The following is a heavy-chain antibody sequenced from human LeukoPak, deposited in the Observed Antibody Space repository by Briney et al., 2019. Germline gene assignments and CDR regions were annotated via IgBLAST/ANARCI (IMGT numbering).Heavy chain of an antibody. CDR1: GYTFTSYY. CDR3: ARESIITIFGVVIKGMDY. CDR2: INPSGGST. V-gene: IGHV1-46*01. Sequence: ASVKVSCKASGYTFTSYYMHWVRQAPGQGLEWMGIINPSGGSTSYAQKFQGRVTMTRDTSTSTVYTELSSLRSEDTAVYYCARESIITIFGVVIKGMDYWGQGTLVTVSS. D-gene: IGHD3-3*01. J-gene: IGHJ4*02.